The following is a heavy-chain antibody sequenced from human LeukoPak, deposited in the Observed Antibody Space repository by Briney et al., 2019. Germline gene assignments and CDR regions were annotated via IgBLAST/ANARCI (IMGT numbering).Heavy chain of an antibody. CDR1: GYSFTSYW. Sequence: GESLKISCKGSGYSFTSYWIGWVRQMPGKGLEWMGIIYPGDSDTRYSPSFQGQVTISADKSISTAHLQWSSLKASDTAMYYCARLIPGIAVAGHFDYWGQGTLVTVSS. D-gene: IGHD6-19*01. CDR3: ARLIPGIAVAGHFDY. J-gene: IGHJ4*02. CDR2: IYPGDSDT. V-gene: IGHV5-51*01.